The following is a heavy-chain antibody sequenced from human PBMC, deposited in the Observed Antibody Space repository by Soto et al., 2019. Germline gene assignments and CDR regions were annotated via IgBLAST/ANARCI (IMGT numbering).Heavy chain of an antibody. V-gene: IGHV3-9*01. CDR2: INWNSGNI. J-gene: IGHJ4*02. Sequence: DVHLVESGGGLVQPGRSLRLSCAASGFSFDDYAMHWVRQAPGKGLEWVAGINWNSGNIGYADSVKGRFTISRDNAKNSLNLQMSSLRPEDTALYYCAKAEGGYYGSGNFGYFDDWGQGTLVTVSS. D-gene: IGHD3-10*01. CDR3: AKAEGGYYGSGNFGYFDD. CDR1: GFSFDDYA.